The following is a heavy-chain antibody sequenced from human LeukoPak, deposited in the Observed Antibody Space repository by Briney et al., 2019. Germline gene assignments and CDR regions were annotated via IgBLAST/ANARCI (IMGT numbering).Heavy chain of an antibody. CDR1: GGSISGYY. CDR3: ARGRIVVVTATPGFDI. Sequence: SETLSLTCTVSGGSISGYYWSWIRQPPGKGLEWIGEINHSGSTNYNPSLKSRVTISVDTSKNQFSLKLSSVTAADTAVYYCARGRIVVVTATPGFDIWGQGTMVTVSS. J-gene: IGHJ3*02. CDR2: INHSGST. V-gene: IGHV4-34*01. D-gene: IGHD2-21*02.